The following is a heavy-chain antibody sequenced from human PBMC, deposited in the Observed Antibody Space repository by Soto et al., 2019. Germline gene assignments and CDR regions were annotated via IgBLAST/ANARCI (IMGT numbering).Heavy chain of an antibody. CDR2: IVVGSGNT. CDR3: AADRMVRGVIMTDWFDP. V-gene: IGHV1-58*01. D-gene: IGHD3-10*01. Sequence: SVKVSCKASGFTFTSSAVQWVRQARGQRLEWIGWIVVGSGNTNYAQKFQEGVTITRDMSTSTAYMELSSLRSVDTAVYYCAADRMVRGVIMTDWFDPWAQGTLVPVSS. CDR1: GFTFTSSA. J-gene: IGHJ5*02.